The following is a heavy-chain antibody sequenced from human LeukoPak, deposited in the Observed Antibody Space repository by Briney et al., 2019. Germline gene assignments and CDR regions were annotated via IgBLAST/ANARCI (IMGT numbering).Heavy chain of an antibody. CDR3: ARGYYDFWSGYYHWFDP. CDR2: IYTSGSP. CDR1: GGSLSSGSYY. J-gene: IGHJ5*02. V-gene: IGHV4-61*02. D-gene: IGHD3-3*01. Sequence: SQTLSLTCTVSGGSLSSGSYYWSSIRQPAGEGLEWIGRIYTSGSPNYNPALKSRVTISVDPSQNQFSLKLRSVTAADTAVYYCARGYYDFWSGYYHWFDPWGQGTLVTVSS.